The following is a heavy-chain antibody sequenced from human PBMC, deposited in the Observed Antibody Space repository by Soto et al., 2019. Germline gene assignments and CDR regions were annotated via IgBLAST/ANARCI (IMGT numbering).Heavy chain of an antibody. CDR2: IAASGATT. CDR3: AKDRGGSGWRFDY. Sequence: QSGGSLRLSXAASGFTFGNYAMSWVRQAPGKGLEWVSAIAASGATTYYADSVKGRLTVSRDNSKNTLYLQMNSLRAEDTAVYYCAKDRGGSGWRFDYWGQGTLVTVSS. V-gene: IGHV3-23*01. J-gene: IGHJ4*02. D-gene: IGHD6-19*01. CDR1: GFTFGNYA.